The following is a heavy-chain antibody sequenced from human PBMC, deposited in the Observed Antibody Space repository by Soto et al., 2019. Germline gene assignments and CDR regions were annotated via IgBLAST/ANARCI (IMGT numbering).Heavy chain of an antibody. D-gene: IGHD2-2*01. Sequence: PGGSLRLSCAASGFTFSSYAMSWVRQAPGKGLEWVSAISGSGGSTYYADSVKGRFTISRDNSKNTLYLQMNSLRAEDTAVYYCAKGRGWIEYQNQVSWGQGTLVTVSS. CDR3: AKGRGWIEYQNQVS. CDR2: ISGSGGST. V-gene: IGHV3-23*01. J-gene: IGHJ4*02. CDR1: GFTFSSYA.